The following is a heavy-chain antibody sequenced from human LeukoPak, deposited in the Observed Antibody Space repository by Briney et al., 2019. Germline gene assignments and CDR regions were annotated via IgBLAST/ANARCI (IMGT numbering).Heavy chain of an antibody. J-gene: IGHJ4*02. Sequence: ASVKVSCKASGGTFSSYAISWVRQAPGQGLEWMGIINPSGGSTSYAQKFQGRVTMTRDTSTSTVYMELSSLRSEDTAVYYCARDNILTGLFDYWGQGTLVTVSS. V-gene: IGHV1-46*01. CDR3: ARDNILTGLFDY. CDR1: GGTFSSYA. CDR2: INPSGGST. D-gene: IGHD3-9*01.